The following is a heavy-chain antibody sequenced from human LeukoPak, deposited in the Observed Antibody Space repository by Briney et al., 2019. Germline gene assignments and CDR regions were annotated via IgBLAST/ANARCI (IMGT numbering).Heavy chain of an antibody. J-gene: IGHJ4*02. CDR1: GFTFSSCW. CDR3: ARLSIASPSTFDY. Sequence: GGSLRLSCAAPGFTFSSCWMSWVRQAPGTGLEWVANIKEDGSEKYYVDSVKGRFTISRDNAKNSLYLQMNSLRAEDTAVYYCARLSIASPSTFDYWGQGTLVTVSS. V-gene: IGHV3-7*01. CDR2: IKEDGSEK. D-gene: IGHD6-6*01.